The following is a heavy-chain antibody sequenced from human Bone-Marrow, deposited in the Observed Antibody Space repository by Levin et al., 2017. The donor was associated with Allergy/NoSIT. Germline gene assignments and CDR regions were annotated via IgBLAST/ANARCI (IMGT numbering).Heavy chain of an antibody. CDR2: INQDGSQK. Sequence: GESLKISCAASGFTFSSSWMSWVRQAPGKGLEWVANINQDGSQKYFVDSVKGRFTISRDNAKNSVYLQMNSPRAEDTAVYYCAREGYLDYWGQGSLVTVSS. V-gene: IGHV3-7*01. CDR1: GFTFSSSW. CDR3: AREGYLDY. J-gene: IGHJ4*02.